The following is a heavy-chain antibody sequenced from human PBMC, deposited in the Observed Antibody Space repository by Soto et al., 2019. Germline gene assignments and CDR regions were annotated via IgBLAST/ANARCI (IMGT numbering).Heavy chain of an antibody. D-gene: IGHD2-21*02. CDR3: RSIVVVTAYHDY. J-gene: IGHJ4*02. CDR2: PNNYGNT. V-gene: IGHV4-4*07. CDR1: GGSISSYR. Sequence: SKTLSLTCPVSGGSISSYRWSWIRQPAGKGLEWIGRPNNYGNTHYNPSLKSRVTVSVDTSRNQFFLTLRSVSAADTAVYYCRSIVVVTAYHDYWGQGTLVTLSS.